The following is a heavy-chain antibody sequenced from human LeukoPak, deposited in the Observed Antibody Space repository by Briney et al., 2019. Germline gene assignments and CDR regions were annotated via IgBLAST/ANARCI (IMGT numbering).Heavy chain of an antibody. D-gene: IGHD5-24*01. CDR2: ISGSGGST. V-gene: IGHV3-23*01. J-gene: IGHJ4*02. Sequence: PGGSLRLSCAASGFTFSSYAVSWVRQAPGKGLEWVSAISGSGGSTYYADSVKGRFTISRDNSKNTLYLQMNSLRAEDTAVYYCARDQVNFAYYFDYWGQGTLVTVSS. CDR3: ARDQVNFAYYFDY. CDR1: GFTFSSYA.